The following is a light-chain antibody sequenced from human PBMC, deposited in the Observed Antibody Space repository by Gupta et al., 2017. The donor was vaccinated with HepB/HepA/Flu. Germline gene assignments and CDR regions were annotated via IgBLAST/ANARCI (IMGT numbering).Light chain of an antibody. J-gene: IGKJ2*01. CDR3: QQRDSTPHT. CDR2: DAS. V-gene: IGKV1-39*01. Sequence: DIQMTQSPSSLSASVGDRVTITCRASQSISSYLNWYQQKPGKAPKLLIYDASSLQSGVPSRFSGSGSGTDFTLTISSLQPEDFATYYCQQRDSTPHTFGQGTKLEIK. CDR1: QSISSY.